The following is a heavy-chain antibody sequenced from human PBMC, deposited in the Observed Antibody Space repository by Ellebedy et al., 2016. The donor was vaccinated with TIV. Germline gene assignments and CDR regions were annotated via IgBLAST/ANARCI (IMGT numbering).Heavy chain of an antibody. D-gene: IGHD6-19*01. CDR3: AFPRAGYNSGWTY. Sequence: PGGSLRLSCAASGFTVSSNFMTWVRQAPGKGLEWVSVIYGGGTIRYADSVKGRFTISRDNSKNTVDLQMNSLRPEDTAVYYCAFPRAGYNSGWTYWGQGTLVTVSS. CDR1: GFTVSSNF. J-gene: IGHJ4*02. V-gene: IGHV3-53*01. CDR2: IYGGGTI.